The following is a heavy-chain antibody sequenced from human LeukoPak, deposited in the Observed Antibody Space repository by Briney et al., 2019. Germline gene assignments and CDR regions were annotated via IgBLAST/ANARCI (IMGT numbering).Heavy chain of an antibody. CDR3: ARTPNRRMTTVTYWYLDL. CDR2: INYRGST. CDR1: NASISSNTYY. J-gene: IGHJ2*01. D-gene: IGHD4-17*01. Sequence: SETLSLTCTVSNASISSNTYYRAWIRQPPGKGLEYIGSINYRGSTYYNPSLKSRVTLSVDTSKNQFSLKLSSVTAADTAVYYCARTPNRRMTTVTYWYLDLWGRGTLVTVSS. V-gene: IGHV4-39*07.